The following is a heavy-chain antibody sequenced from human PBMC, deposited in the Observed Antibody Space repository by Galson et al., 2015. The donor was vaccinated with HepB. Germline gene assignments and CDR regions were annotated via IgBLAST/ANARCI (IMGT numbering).Heavy chain of an antibody. J-gene: IGHJ6*02. Sequence: SLRLSCAASGFSFSGYYMSWIRQAPGKGLEWISFSGRSGSPIYYADSVKGRFTISRDNAKNSLFLQMNSLRGEDTAVYYCARGYCSSASCYNHYYYGMDVWGQGTTVIVSS. CDR2: SGRSGSPI. D-gene: IGHD2-2*02. CDR3: ARGYCSSASCYNHYYYGMDV. CDR1: GFSFSGYY. V-gene: IGHV3-11*01.